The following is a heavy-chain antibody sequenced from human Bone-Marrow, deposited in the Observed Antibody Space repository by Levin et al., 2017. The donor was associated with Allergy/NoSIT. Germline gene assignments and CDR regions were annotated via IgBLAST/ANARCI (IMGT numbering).Heavy chain of an antibody. CDR3: ASEGYCSGGSCYSGNY. CDR2: ISSSSSYI. J-gene: IGHJ4*02. D-gene: IGHD2-15*01. Sequence: GGSLRLSCAASGFTFSSYSMNWVRQAPGKGLEWVSSISSSSSYIYYADSVKGRFTISRDNAKNSLYLQMNSLRAEDTAVYYCASEGYCSGGSCYSGNYWGQGTLVTVSS. V-gene: IGHV3-21*01. CDR1: GFTFSSYS.